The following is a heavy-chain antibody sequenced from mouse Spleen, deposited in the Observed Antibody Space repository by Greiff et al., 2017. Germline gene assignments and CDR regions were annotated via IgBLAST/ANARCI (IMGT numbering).Heavy chain of an antibody. V-gene: IGHV1S81*02. CDR1: GYTFTSYY. Sequence: VQRVESGAELVKPGASVKLSCKASGYTFTSYYMYWVKQRPGQGLEWIGEINPSNGGTNFNEKFKSKATLTVDKSSSTAYMQLSSLTSEDSAVYYCTRDYGSSYGYFDVWGAGTTVTVSS. CDR3: TRDYGSSYGYFDV. J-gene: IGHJ1*01. D-gene: IGHD1-1*01. CDR2: INPSNGGT.